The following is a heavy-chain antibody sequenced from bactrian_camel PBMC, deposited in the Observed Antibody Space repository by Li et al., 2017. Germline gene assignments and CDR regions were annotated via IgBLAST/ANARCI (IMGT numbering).Heavy chain of an antibody. CDR2: ISTGTGIS. CDR3: AANWILFCRSNAQYTY. V-gene: IGHV3S19*01. J-gene: IGHJ4*01. Sequence: VQLVESGGGLVQPGGSLRLSCAASGFTFSNAWMHWVRQAPEKGLEWLSTISTGTGISRSADSVKGRFTISKDNAKNTLYLQMNSLKPEDTAMYYCAANWILFCRSNAQYTYWGQ. D-gene: IGHD8*01. CDR1: GFTFSNAW.